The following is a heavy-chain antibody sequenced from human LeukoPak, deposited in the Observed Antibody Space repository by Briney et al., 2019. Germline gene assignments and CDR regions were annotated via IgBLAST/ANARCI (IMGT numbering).Heavy chain of an antibody. CDR3: ARAYCGLDV. CDR2: INHSGST. V-gene: IGHV4-34*01. CDR1: GGSFSGYY. J-gene: IGHJ6*02. Sequence: PSETLSLTCAVYGGSFSGYYWSWIRQPPGKGLEWIGEINHSGSTNYNPSLKSRVTISVDTSKNQFSLKLSSVTAADTAVYYCARAYCGLDVWGQGTTVTVSS.